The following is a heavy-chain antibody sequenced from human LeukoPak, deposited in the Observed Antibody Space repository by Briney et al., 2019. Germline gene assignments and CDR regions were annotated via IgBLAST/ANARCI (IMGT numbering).Heavy chain of an antibody. CDR1: GGSISSGGYY. D-gene: IGHD6-13*01. CDR2: IYYSGST. V-gene: IGHV4-31*03. CDR3: ARGNMYSSRY. J-gene: IGHJ4*02. Sequence: SETLSLTCTVSGGSISSGGYYWSWIRQHPGKGLEWIGYIYYSGSTYYNPSLKSRVTISVDTSKNQFSLKLSSVTAADTAVYYCARGNMYSSRYWGQGTLVTVSS.